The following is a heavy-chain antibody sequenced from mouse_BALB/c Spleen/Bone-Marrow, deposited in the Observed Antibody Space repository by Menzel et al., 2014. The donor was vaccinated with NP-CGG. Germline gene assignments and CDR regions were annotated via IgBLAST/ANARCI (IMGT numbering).Heavy chain of an antibody. V-gene: IGHV1-54*01. CDR3: ARGAYYGNYFDY. CDR2: INPGSGGT. J-gene: IGHJ2*01. CDR1: GYAFTNYL. Sequence: VKLMESGAELVRPGTSVKVSCKASGYAFTNYLIEWVKQRPGQGLEWIGVINPGSGGTNYNEKFKGKATLTADESSSTAYMQLSSLTSDDSAVYFCARGAYYGNYFDYWGQGTTLTVSS. D-gene: IGHD2-10*01.